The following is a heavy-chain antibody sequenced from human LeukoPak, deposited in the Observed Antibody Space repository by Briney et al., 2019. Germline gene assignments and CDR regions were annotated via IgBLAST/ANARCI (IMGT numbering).Heavy chain of an antibody. CDR3: ARVNPISSGFYVY. CDR2: ISGSGSDT. Sequence: TGGSLRLSSAASGXTFSDYYVTWIRQAPGKGREWVSYISGSGSDTNYADSVKGRFTISRDNAKNSLYLQMNSLRAEDTAVYYCARVNPISSGFYVYWGQGTLVIVSS. CDR1: GXTFSDYY. D-gene: IGHD3-22*01. J-gene: IGHJ4*02. V-gene: IGHV3-11*06.